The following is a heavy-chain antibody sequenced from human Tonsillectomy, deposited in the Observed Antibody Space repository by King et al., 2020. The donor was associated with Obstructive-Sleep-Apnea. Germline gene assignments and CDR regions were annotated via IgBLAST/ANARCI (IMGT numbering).Heavy chain of an antibody. D-gene: IGHD1-14*01. CDR2: ISSSNNYI. CDR3: ARGRITGSDRIY. J-gene: IGHJ4*02. CDR1: GFTFSSYS. Sequence: VQLVESGGGLVKPGGSLRLSCAASGFTFSSYSMNWVRQAPGKGLEWVSSISSSNNYIYYADSVKGRFTISRDNAKNSLYLQMNSLRDEDTAMYYCARGRITGSDRIYWGQGTLVTVSS. V-gene: IGHV3-21*01.